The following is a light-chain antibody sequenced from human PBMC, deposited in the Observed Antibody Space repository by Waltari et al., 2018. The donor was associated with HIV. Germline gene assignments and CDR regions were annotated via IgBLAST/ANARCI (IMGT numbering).Light chain of an antibody. CDR3: AAWDDSLSGPV. V-gene: IGLV1-47*01. CDR1: DSNVVSKD. CDR2: RNH. J-gene: IGLJ3*02. Sequence: SVLTQPLTASGTPGQRVTSSSLRSDSNVVSKDGKWYKQLPGTTPRLSIYRNHQGPVGVPVLFFVFKSDTSVSLTISVLRSEDEADYYCAAWDDSLSGPVFGGGTRLTVL.